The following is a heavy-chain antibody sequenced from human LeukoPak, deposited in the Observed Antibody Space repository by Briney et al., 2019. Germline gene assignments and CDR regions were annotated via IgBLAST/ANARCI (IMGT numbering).Heavy chain of an antibody. CDR1: GGSISSSSYY. CDR3: ARSPGGALNWFDP. V-gene: IGHV4-39*01. D-gene: IGHD1-1*01. CDR2: IYYSGST. J-gene: IGHJ5*02. Sequence: SETLSLTCTVSGGSISSSSYYWGWIRQPPGKGLEWIGSIYYSGSTYYNPSLKSRVSISVHTSKNQFSLKLSSVTAADTAVYYCARSPGGALNWFDPWGQGTLVTVSS.